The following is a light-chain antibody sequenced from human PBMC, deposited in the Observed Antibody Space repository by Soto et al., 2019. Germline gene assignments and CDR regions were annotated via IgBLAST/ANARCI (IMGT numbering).Light chain of an antibody. J-gene: IGLJ2*01. CDR1: SSDIGGYNY. CDR2: DVS. Sequence: QSALAQPASVSGSPGQSITISCTGTSSDIGGYNYVSWYQQHPDKAPNLIIYDVSDRPSGVSNRISGSKSGNTASLTISGLQAEDEADYYCSSYTSSSTLIFGGGTKVPVL. V-gene: IGLV2-14*01. CDR3: SSYTSSSTLI.